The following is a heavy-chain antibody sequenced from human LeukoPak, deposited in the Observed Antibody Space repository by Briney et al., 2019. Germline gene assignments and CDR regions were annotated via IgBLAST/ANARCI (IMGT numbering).Heavy chain of an antibody. CDR1: DGPFSGYY. Sequence: SETLSLTCAVYDGPFSGYYWSWIRQAPGKGLEWIGESIESGGTNYNPSLKSRVTISLDTSKNRFSLSLTSSTAADTAVYYCARNGWYSIDYWGQGTLVTVSS. D-gene: IGHD6-19*01. CDR2: SIESGGT. J-gene: IGHJ4*02. V-gene: IGHV4-34*12. CDR3: ARNGWYSIDY.